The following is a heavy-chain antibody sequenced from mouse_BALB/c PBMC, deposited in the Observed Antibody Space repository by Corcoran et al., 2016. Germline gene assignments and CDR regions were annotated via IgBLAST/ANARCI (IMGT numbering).Heavy chain of an antibody. CDR2: INTYTGEP. CDR3: ASGNPYAMDY. Sequence: QIQLVQSGPERKKPGETGKISCKASGYTFTNYGMNWVKQAPGKGLKWMGWINTYTGEPTYADDFKGRFSFSLETSASTAYLQINNLKNEDMATYFCASGNPYAMDYWGQGTSVTVSS. D-gene: IGHD2-1*01. V-gene: IGHV9-1*02. J-gene: IGHJ4*01. CDR1: GYTFTNYG.